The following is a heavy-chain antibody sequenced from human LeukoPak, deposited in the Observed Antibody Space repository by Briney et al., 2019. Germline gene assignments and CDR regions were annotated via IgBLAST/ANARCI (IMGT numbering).Heavy chain of an antibody. CDR1: GFSFSSYN. Sequence: GGSLRLSCAASGFSFSSYNMNWVRQTPGKGLEWVSSITSSSTYTFYADSVKGRFTISRDNARNSLYLQMNSLRTEDTAVYYCARDPYSGTYGDTYYYYMDVWGKGTTVTISS. V-gene: IGHV3-21*01. D-gene: IGHD1-26*01. CDR3: ARDPYSGTYGDTYYYYMDV. J-gene: IGHJ6*03. CDR2: ITSSSTYT.